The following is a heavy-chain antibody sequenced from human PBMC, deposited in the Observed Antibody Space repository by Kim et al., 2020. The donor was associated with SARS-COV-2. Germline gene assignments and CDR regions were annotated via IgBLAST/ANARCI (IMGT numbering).Heavy chain of an antibody. J-gene: IGHJ4*01. CDR2: ISGRGGSI. Sequence: GGSLRLSCAASGFTFSNYGMYWVRQAPGKGLEWVSSISGRGGSIDYTDSVRGRFTISRDNSKSTLYLQMNSLRADDTAVYYCAKEQTKNVSILDYWGHGTVVTVSS. CDR1: GFTFSNYG. CDR3: AKEQTKNVSILDY. V-gene: IGHV3-23*01. D-gene: IGHD2-8*01.